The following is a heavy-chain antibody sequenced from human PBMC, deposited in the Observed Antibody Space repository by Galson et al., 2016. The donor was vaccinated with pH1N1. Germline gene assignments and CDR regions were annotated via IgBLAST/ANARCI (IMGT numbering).Heavy chain of an antibody. CDR2: IISILGTP. CDR1: GGTFSSNA. D-gene: IGHD3-16*01. J-gene: IGHJ4*02. V-gene: IGHV1-69*10. Sequence: SVKVSCKASGGTFSSNAISWVRQGPGQGLEWVGGIISILGTPDSAQKFQGRVTTSADRSTGTFYRELSGLTSEDTAVYYCARGPYFSDADAWGDSWGQGTRVTVSS. CDR3: ARGPYFSDADAWGDS.